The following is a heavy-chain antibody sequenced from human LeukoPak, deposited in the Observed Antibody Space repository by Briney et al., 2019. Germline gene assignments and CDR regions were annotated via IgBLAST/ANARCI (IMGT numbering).Heavy chain of an antibody. CDR2: INHSGST. CDR3: ARGGSSWYRGFDY. CDR1: GGSISSNNW. D-gene: IGHD6-13*01. J-gene: IGHJ4*02. V-gene: IGHV4-4*02. Sequence: SETLSLTCAVSGGSISSNNWWIWVRQSPEKGLEWIGEINHSGSTNYNPSLKSRVTISVDTSKNQFSLKLSSVTAADTAVYYCARGGSSWYRGFDYWGQGTLVTVSS.